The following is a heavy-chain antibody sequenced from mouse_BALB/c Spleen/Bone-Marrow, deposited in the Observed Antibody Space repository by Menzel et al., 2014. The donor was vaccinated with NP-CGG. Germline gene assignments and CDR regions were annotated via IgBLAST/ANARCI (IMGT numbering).Heavy chain of an antibody. Sequence: QVQLQQPGAELVRPGASVKLSCKASGYTFTSYWINWVKQRPGQGLEWIGNIYPSDSYTNYNQKFKDKATLTVDKSSSTAYMQLSGPTSEDSAVYYCTREYGNYPLDYWGQGTTLTVSS. CDR2: IYPSDSYT. CDR3: TREYGNYPLDY. J-gene: IGHJ2*01. D-gene: IGHD2-10*02. V-gene: IGHV1-69*02. CDR1: GYTFTSYW.